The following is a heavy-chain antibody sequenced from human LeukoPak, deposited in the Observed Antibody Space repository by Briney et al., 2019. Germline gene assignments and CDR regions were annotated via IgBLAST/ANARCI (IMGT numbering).Heavy chain of an antibody. D-gene: IGHD1-7*01. CDR1: GFTFSSYS. CDR3: ARDRDWNSGFDY. Sequence: GGSLRLSCAASGFTFSSYSMNWVRQAPGKGLEWVSSISSSSSYIYYADSVKGRFTISRDNAKNSLYLQMNSLRAEDTAVYYCARDRDWNSGFDYWGQGTLVTVSS. J-gene: IGHJ4*02. V-gene: IGHV3-21*01. CDR2: ISSSSSYI.